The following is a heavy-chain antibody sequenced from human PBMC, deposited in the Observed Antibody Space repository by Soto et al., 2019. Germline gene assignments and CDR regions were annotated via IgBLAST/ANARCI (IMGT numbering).Heavy chain of an antibody. CDR2: ISAYNGNT. D-gene: IGHD3-3*01. J-gene: IGHJ6*02. CDR3: ARDTDTIFGVVISYYYYGMDV. V-gene: IGHV1-18*01. CDR1: GYTFTSYG. Sequence: QVQLVQSGAEVKKPGASVKVSGKASGYTFTSYGISWVRQAPGQGLEWMEWISAYNGNTNYAQKLQGRVTMTTDTSMSTAYMELRSLRSDDTAVYYCARDTDTIFGVVISYYYYGMDVWGQGTTVTVSS.